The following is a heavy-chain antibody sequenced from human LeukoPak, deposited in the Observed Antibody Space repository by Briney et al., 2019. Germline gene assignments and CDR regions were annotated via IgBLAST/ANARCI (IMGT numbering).Heavy chain of an antibody. D-gene: IGHD3-3*01. CDR2: IRSVGTTT. J-gene: IGHJ4*02. CDR3: TRDWRNMAFDH. V-gene: IGHV3-74*01. Sequence: GGSLRLSCEDSGFSFSIFWMHWVRQAPGKGLVWVSRIRSVGTTTDYADSVKGRFTICRDNVKNTLYLQMNSLRVEDSAVYYSTRDWRNMAFDHWGQGTLVTVSS. CDR1: GFSFSIFW.